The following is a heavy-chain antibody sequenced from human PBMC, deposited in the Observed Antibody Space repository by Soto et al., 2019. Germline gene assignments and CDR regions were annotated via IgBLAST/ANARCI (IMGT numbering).Heavy chain of an antibody. V-gene: IGHV5-10-1*01. CDR1: GYSFTSYW. CDR2: IDPSDSYT. J-gene: IGHJ4*02. Sequence: GESLKISCKGSGYSFTSYWNSWVRQMPGKGLEWMGRIDPSDSYTNYSPSFQGHVTISADKSISTAYLQWSSLKASDTAMYYCARHRAFYDFWSGYSKADYWGQGTLVTVSS. D-gene: IGHD3-3*01. CDR3: ARHRAFYDFWSGYSKADY.